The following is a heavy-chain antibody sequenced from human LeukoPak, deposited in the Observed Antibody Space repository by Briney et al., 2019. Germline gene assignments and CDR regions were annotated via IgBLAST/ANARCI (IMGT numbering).Heavy chain of an antibody. V-gene: IGHV4-59*11. CDR2: ISYRGRT. CDR1: GVSISDHY. CDR3: ARVLSDSSGYPFDN. J-gene: IGHJ4*02. Sequence: SETVSLKCSVSGVSISDHYWRWLQQPPGKGLVWIVHISYRGRTHYLPSLNSRVTISFDTSRNQFSLKLTYETAADTAVYYCARVLSDSSGYPFDNWGPGTLVTVSS. D-gene: IGHD3-22*01.